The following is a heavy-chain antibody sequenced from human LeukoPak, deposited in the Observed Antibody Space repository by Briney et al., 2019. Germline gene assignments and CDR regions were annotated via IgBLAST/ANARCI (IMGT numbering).Heavy chain of an antibody. Sequence: GGSLRLSCAVSGIALSNYGMSWVRQAPGKGLEGVAGITGSGGSTNYADSVKGRFTISRDNPKNTLYLQMNSLRAEDTAVYFCAKRGVVIRVILVGFHKEAYYFDSWGQGALVTVSS. CDR3: AKRGVVIRVILVGFHKEAYYFDS. CDR1: GIALSNYG. D-gene: IGHD3-22*01. V-gene: IGHV3-23*01. CDR2: ITGSGGST. J-gene: IGHJ4*02.